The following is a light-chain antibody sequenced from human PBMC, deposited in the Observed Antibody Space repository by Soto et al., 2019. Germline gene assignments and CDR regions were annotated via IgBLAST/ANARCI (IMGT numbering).Light chain of an antibody. J-gene: IGKJ1*01. Sequence: DIQMTQSPSTLSASVGDRVTITCRASQSISTWLAWYQQKSGKAPKLLIYEASSLGSGVPSRFSGSRSGPDFTLTISSLQPEDFATYYCQQSYSSPPTFGQGTKVDI. V-gene: IGKV1-5*03. CDR2: EAS. CDR3: QQSYSSPPT. CDR1: QSISTW.